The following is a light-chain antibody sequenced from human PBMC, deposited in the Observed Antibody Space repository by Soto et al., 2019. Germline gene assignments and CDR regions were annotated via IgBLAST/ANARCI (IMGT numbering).Light chain of an antibody. J-gene: IGLJ1*01. CDR1: SSDVGGYNY. CDR2: EIS. CDR3: SSYTSSRAYV. Sequence: LTQPASVSGSPGQSITISCTGTSSDVGGYNYVSWYQQQSGKAPKLMIHEISNRPSGVSNRFSGSKSGNTASLTISGLQAEDEADYYCSSYTSSRAYVFGIGTKVTVL. V-gene: IGLV2-14*01.